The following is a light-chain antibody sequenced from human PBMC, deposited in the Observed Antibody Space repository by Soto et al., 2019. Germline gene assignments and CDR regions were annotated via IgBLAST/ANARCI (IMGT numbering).Light chain of an antibody. V-gene: IGLV2-14*01. CDR3: NSYTSKSTGV. CDR2: EVS. J-gene: IGLJ1*01. CDR1: SSDVGGYNY. Sequence: QSALTQPASVSGSPGQSITISCTGTSSDVGGYNYVSWYQQHPGKAPKLIIYEVSNRPSGVSNRFSGSKSGNTASLTISGLQAEDEADYYCNSYTSKSTGVFGTGNKVTVL.